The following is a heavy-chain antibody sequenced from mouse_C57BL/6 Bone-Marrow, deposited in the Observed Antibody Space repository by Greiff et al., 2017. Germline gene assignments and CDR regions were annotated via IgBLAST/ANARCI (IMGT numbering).Heavy chain of an antibody. CDR2: IYPGDGDT. D-gene: IGHD2-4*01. Sequence: QVQLQQSGPELVKPGASVKISCKASGYAFSNSWMNWVKQRPGKGLEWIGRIYPGDGDTNSNGKFKGKATLTAAKSSSTAYMQLSSLTSEDSAVYFCEREARLRREYYYAMDYWGQGTSVTVSS. V-gene: IGHV1-82*01. CDR3: EREARLRREYYYAMDY. CDR1: GYAFSNSW. J-gene: IGHJ4*01.